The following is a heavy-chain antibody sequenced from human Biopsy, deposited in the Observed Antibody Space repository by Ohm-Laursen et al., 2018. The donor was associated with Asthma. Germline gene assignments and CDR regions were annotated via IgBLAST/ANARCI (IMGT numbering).Heavy chain of an antibody. Sequence: SSVKVSCKSLGGTFNTYVIGSVREAPGEGLGWMLGINSVFGTTTYPQKFQDRVTITADDSTSTVYMELSSLRSEDTAVYYCARKAGSCISRTCFSLDFWGQRTLVTVSS. V-gene: IGHV1-69*01. J-gene: IGHJ4*02. D-gene: IGHD2-2*01. CDR1: GGTFNTYV. CDR2: INSVFGTT. CDR3: ARKAGSCISRTCFSLDF.